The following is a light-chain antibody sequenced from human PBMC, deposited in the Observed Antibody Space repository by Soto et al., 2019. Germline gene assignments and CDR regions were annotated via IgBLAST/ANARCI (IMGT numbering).Light chain of an antibody. Sequence: SALTQPASVSGSPGQSITISCTGTSSDVGGYNYVSWYQQYPGKAPKLMIYDVSNRPSGVSNRFSGSKSGNTASLTISVLQAKDEADYYCSSYTISNTLVFGSGTKVTVL. V-gene: IGLV2-14*01. CDR1: SSDVGGYNY. CDR3: SSYTISNTLV. J-gene: IGLJ1*01. CDR2: DVS.